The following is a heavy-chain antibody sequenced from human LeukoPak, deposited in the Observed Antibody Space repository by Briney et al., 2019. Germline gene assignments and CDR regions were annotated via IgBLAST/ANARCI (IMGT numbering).Heavy chain of an antibody. Sequence: GGSLRLSCAASGFTFSSYSMNWVRQAPGKGLEWVSYISSSSSTIYYADSVKGRFTISRDNAKNSLYLQMNSLRAEDTAVYYCAREEQLLWFGELPNLYYYYMDVWGKGTTVTVSS. J-gene: IGHJ6*03. CDR2: ISSSSSTI. V-gene: IGHV3-48*01. D-gene: IGHD3-10*01. CDR1: GFTFSSYS. CDR3: AREEQLLWFGELPNLYYYYMDV.